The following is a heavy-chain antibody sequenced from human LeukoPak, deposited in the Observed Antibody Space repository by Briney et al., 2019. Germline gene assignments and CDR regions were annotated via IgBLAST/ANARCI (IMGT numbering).Heavy chain of an antibody. CDR2: INRDESTT. D-gene: IGHD3-10*01. Sequence: GGSLRLSCAAPGFTFSNYWVHWVRQAPGKGLVWVSRINRDESTTKYADSVKGRFTVSRDNAKNTLNLQMNSLRAEDTAVYYCARDKKSGESSEIDYWGQGTLVTVSS. CDR3: ARDKKSGESSEIDY. J-gene: IGHJ4*02. V-gene: IGHV3-74*03. CDR1: GFTFSNYW.